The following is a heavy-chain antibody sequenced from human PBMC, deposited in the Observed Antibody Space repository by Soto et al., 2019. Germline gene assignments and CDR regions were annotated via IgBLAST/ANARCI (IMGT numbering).Heavy chain of an antibody. CDR1: GFTFSTND. J-gene: IGHJ5*02. Sequence: ASVKVSCKASGFTFSTNDINWVRQAPGQGLQWMGWMNANVDATDSPQEFKGRVTMTWNASISTAYMELSSLKSDDTAVYYCAREVVDGSSLWLDPWGQGTLVTVSS. CDR2: MNANVDAT. D-gene: IGHD3-10*01. V-gene: IGHV1-8*01. CDR3: AREVVDGSSLWLDP.